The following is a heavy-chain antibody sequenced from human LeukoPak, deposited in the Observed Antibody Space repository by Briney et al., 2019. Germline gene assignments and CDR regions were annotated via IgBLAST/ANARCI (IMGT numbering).Heavy chain of an antibody. Sequence: GSLRLSCTASGFTFSHYRMTWVRQPPGKGLEWIGSIYYSGSTYYNPSLKSRVTISVDTSKNQFSLKLSSVTAADTAVYYCARHAAMWVAAAGSAFDIWGQGTMVTVSS. V-gene: IGHV4-39*01. J-gene: IGHJ3*02. D-gene: IGHD6-13*01. CDR1: GFTFSHYRMT. CDR2: IYYSGST. CDR3: ARHAAMWVAAAGSAFDI.